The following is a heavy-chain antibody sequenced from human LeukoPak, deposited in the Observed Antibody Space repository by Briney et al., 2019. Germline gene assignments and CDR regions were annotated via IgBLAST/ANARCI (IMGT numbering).Heavy chain of an antibody. Sequence: GRSLRLSCTASGFTFSTHAMHWVRQAPGKGLEWVAIMSYDGTSKYYADSVKGRFAISRDNSKNTLYLQMNSLETEDTAVYYCTTDLGTYYHGSQRLIPIDYWGQGTLVTVSS. J-gene: IGHJ4*02. CDR2: MSYDGTSK. CDR3: TTDLGTYYHGSQRLIPIDY. CDR1: GFTFSTHA. D-gene: IGHD3-10*01. V-gene: IGHV3-30*09.